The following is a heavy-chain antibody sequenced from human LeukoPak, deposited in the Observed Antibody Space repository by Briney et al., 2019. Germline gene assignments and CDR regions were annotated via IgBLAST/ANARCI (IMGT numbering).Heavy chain of an antibody. D-gene: IGHD1-26*01. CDR1: GFTFTSYA. J-gene: IGHJ4*02. V-gene: IGHV3-72*01. CDR2: TRNKANSYTA. CDR3: VRAHRIVGGTSHFDY. Sequence: GGSLRLSCAASGFTFTSYAMSWVRQAPGKGLEWVGRTRNKANSYTAEYAASVKGRFTISRDDSKNSLYLQMSSLKTEDTAVYYCVRAHRIVGGTSHFDYWGQGTLVTVSS.